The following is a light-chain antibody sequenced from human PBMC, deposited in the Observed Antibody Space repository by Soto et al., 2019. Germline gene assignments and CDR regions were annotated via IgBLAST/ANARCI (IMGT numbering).Light chain of an antibody. J-gene: IGLJ2*01. Sequence: QSVLTQPASVSGSPGQSITISCTGSSSDVGAYTYVSWYQQHPGKAPKLMIFEVSDRPSGVSNRFSGSKSGNTASLTISGLQAEDEADYYCSSYTTSNTLEFGGGTKLTVL. V-gene: IGLV2-14*01. CDR1: SSDVGAYTY. CDR3: SSYTTSNTLE. CDR2: EVS.